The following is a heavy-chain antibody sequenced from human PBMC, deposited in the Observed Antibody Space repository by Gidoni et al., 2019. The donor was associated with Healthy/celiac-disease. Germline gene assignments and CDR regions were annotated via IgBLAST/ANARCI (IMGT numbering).Heavy chain of an antibody. CDR3: ARLRIAVDAFDI. V-gene: IGHV4-39*01. CDR1: GGSISSSSYY. D-gene: IGHD6-19*01. Sequence: QLQLQDSGPGLVKPSETLSLTCTVSGGSISSSSYYWGWIRQPPGKGLEWIGSIYYSGSTYYNPSLKSRVTISVDTSKNQFSLKLSSVTAADTAVYYCARLRIAVDAFDIWGQGTMVTVSS. CDR2: IYYSGST. J-gene: IGHJ3*02.